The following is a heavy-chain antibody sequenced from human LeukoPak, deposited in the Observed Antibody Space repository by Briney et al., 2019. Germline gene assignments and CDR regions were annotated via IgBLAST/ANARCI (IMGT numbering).Heavy chain of an antibody. Sequence: GRSLRLSCEASGFTFSNYGIHWARQTPGKGLEWVAAISSDGVEKHYADSVKGRFTISRDNSKSTLYLQMNSLRAEDTALYYCAREGHYDILTGYSPVEYYFYYMDVWGKGTTVTVSS. CDR1: GFTFSNYG. J-gene: IGHJ6*03. CDR3: AREGHYDILTGYSPVEYYFYYMDV. CDR2: ISSDGVEK. D-gene: IGHD3-9*01. V-gene: IGHV3-30*04.